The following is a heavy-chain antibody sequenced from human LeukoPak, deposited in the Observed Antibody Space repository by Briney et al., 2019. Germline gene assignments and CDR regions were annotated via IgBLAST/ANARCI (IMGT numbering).Heavy chain of an antibody. J-gene: IGHJ4*02. CDR1: GGSISSGDYY. CDR2: IYYSGSN. D-gene: IGHD4-23*01. Sequence: SETLSLTCIVSGGSISSGDYYWSWIRQPPGKGPEWIGYIYYSGSNYHNPSLKSRVTISVDTSKNQFSLKVTSVTAADTAVYYCATFSDYGGNFFDYWGQGTLVTVSS. CDR3: ATFSDYGGNFFDY. V-gene: IGHV4-30-4*01.